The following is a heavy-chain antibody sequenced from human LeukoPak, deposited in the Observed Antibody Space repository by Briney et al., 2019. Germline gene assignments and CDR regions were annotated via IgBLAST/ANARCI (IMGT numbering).Heavy chain of an antibody. CDR2: VSSGFHA. Sequence: PGGSLRLSCTASGFTLGSHDMHWVRHIPGQGLEWVAAVSSGFHAFFADSVQGRFTVSREDARNSLYLQMNSLRAGDTAVYYCVREARGYHYTYFDYWGQGTLVTGSS. D-gene: IGHD5-18*01. V-gene: IGHV3-13*01. CDR3: VREARGYHYTYFDY. J-gene: IGHJ4*02. CDR1: GFTLGSHD.